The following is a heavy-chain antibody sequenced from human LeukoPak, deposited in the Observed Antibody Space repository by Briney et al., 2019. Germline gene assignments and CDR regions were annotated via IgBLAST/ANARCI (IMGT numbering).Heavy chain of an antibody. D-gene: IGHD3-10*01. CDR1: GFTVSFNY. J-gene: IGHJ5*02. CDR2: IYSGGST. V-gene: IGHV3-53*01. Sequence: GGSLRLSCAASGFTVSFNYMSWVRQAPGKGLEWISVIYSGGSTYYADSVKGRFTISRDNSKNTLYLQMNSLRAEDTAVYYCAKEGDGSGSYYKGSWFDPWGQGTLVTVSS. CDR3: AKEGDGSGSYYKGSWFDP.